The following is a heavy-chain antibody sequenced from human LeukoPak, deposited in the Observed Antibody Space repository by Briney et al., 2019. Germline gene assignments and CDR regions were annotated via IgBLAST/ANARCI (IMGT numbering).Heavy chain of an antibody. J-gene: IGHJ4*02. D-gene: IGHD3-22*01. V-gene: IGHV3-23*01. Sequence: AGGSLRLSCAASGFTFTSYAMSWVRQAPGKGPEWVSAISGSGGSTYYADSVRGRFTISRDNSKNTLSLQMTSLRAEDTAVYYCARDLGSSGYSFPDYWGQGTLVTVSS. CDR1: GFTFTSYA. CDR2: ISGSGGST. CDR3: ARDLGSSGYSFPDY.